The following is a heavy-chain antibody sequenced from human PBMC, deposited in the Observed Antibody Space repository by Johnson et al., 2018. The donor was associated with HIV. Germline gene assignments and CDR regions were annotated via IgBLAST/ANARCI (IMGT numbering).Heavy chain of an antibody. CDR1: GFTFSSYA. CDR2: INSGGDT. J-gene: IGHJ1*01. V-gene: IGHV3-NL1*01. Sequence: QVQLVESGGGLVQPGGSLRLSCSASGFTFSSYAMHWVRQAPGKGLEWVSVINSGGDTYYADSVKGRCTISRDNSKNSLYLQMNSLRAEDTALYYCAKDSMNWAMWG. D-gene: IGHD7-27*01. CDR3: AKDSMNWAM.